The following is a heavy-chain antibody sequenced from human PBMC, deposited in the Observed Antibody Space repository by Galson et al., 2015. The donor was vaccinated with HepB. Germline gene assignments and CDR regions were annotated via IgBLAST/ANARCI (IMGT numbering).Heavy chain of an antibody. V-gene: IGHV3-74*01. CDR1: GFTFSNYW. D-gene: IGHD3-10*01. Sequence: SLRLSCAASGFTFSNYWMHWVRQAPGKGLVWVSRIYSDGSGTSYVDSVEGRFAISRDNAKSTLYLQMNSLRAEDTAVYFCARTEELWDYFDNWGQGTLVTVSS. CDR2: IYSDGSGT. CDR3: ARTEELWDYFDN. J-gene: IGHJ4*02.